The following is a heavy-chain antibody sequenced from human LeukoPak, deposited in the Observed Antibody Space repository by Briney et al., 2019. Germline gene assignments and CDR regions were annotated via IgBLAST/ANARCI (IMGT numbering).Heavy chain of an antibody. CDR2: IKQDGSEK. D-gene: IGHD5-12*01. CDR3: ARLCGYEQCFDY. Sequence: GGSLRLSCAASGFTFISYWMSWVRQAPGKGLEWVANIKQDGSEKYYVDSVKGRFTISIDNAKNSLYLQMNSLRAEDTAVYYCARLCGYEQCFDYWGQGTLVTVSS. J-gene: IGHJ4*02. CDR1: GFTFISYW. V-gene: IGHV3-7*01.